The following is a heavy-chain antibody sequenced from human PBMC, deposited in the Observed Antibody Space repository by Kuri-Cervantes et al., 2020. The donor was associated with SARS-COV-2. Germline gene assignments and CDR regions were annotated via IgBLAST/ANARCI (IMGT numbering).Heavy chain of an antibody. Sequence: ASVKVSCKASGYTFTGYYMHWVRQAPGQGLEWMGWINPNSGGTNYARKFQGRVTMTRDTSISTAYMELSRLRSDDTAVYYCARGRWLRLFHSRDDAFDIWGQGTMVTDSS. V-gene: IGHV1-2*02. D-gene: IGHD5-12*01. CDR3: ARGRWLRLFHSRDDAFDI. J-gene: IGHJ3*02. CDR2: INPNSGGT. CDR1: GYTFTGYY.